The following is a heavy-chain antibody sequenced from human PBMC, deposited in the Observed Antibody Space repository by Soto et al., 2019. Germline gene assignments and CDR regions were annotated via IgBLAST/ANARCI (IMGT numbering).Heavy chain of an antibody. J-gene: IGHJ4*02. V-gene: IGHV3-7*01. Sequence: GGSLRLSCAASGFTFSTYWMDWVRQTPGKGLEWVANINQDGSEENYVDSVKGRFTISRDNAGNSLYLQMSRLTAEDSALYYCSRSLNSWGQGTLVTVSS. CDR2: INQDGSEE. CDR1: GFTFSTYW. CDR3: SRSLNS.